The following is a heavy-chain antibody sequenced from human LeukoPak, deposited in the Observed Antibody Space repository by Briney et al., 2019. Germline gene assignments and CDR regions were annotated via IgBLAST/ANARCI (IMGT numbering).Heavy chain of an antibody. CDR2: IYYSEST. Sequence: PSETLSLTCTVSGGSISSSSYYWGWIRQPPGKGLEWIGSIYYSESTYYNPSLKSRVTISVDTSKNQFSLKLSSVTAADTAVYYCARQITTKQVLRFGWFDPWGQGTLVTVSS. J-gene: IGHJ5*02. V-gene: IGHV4-39*07. D-gene: IGHD3-10*01. CDR3: ARQITTKQVLRFGWFDP. CDR1: GGSISSSSYY.